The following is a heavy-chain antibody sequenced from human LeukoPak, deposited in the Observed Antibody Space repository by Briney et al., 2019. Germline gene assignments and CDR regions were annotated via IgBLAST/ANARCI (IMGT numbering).Heavy chain of an antibody. CDR2: INGNGGSR. Sequence: GGSLRLSCAASGFIFEDYGMTWVRQAPGKGLEWVSGINGNGGSRGYAASVKGRFTISRDNANNSLYLQMNSLRAEDTALYYCARGSSFHNYWGQGTLVTVSS. CDR3: ARGSSFHNY. CDR1: GFIFEDYG. D-gene: IGHD6-6*01. V-gene: IGHV3-20*04. J-gene: IGHJ4*02.